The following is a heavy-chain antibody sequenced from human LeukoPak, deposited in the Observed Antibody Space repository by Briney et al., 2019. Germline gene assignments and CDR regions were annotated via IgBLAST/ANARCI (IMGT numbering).Heavy chain of an antibody. Sequence: KPSETLSLTCSVSGDSISTSSYYWGWIRQPPGKGLEWIGSIYYSGSTYYNPSLKSRVAISVDTSKNQFSLKLSSVTAADTAVYYCASGAYTYYYMDVWGKGATVTISS. CDR3: ASGAYTYYYMDV. CDR2: IYYSGST. V-gene: IGHV4-39*07. CDR1: GDSISTSSYY. J-gene: IGHJ6*03. D-gene: IGHD3-10*01.